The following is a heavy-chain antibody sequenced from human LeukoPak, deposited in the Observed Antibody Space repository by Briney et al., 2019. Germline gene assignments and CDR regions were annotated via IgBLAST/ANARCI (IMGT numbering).Heavy chain of an antibody. CDR1: GYSISSGYY. J-gene: IGHJ4*02. D-gene: IGHD3-22*01. Sequence: PSETLSLTCAVSGYSISSGYYWGWLRQPPGKGLEWIGSIYHSGNTYYNPSLKSRVTISLGTSKNQFSLKLSSVTATDTAVYYCARLKDSSSYYPNYFDYWGQGTLVTVSS. CDR2: IYHSGNT. CDR3: ARLKDSSSYYPNYFDY. V-gene: IGHV4-38-2*01.